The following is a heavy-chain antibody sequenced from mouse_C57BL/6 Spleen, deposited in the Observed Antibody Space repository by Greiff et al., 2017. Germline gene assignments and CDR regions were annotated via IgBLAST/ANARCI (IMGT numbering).Heavy chain of an antibody. CDR1: GYTFSSYW. D-gene: IGHD2-3*01. J-gene: IGHJ3*01. CDR2: IYPSDSET. CDR3: ARSGDGYQEAWFAY. Sequence: QVQLQQPGAELVRPGSSVKLSCKASGYTFSSYWMDWVKQRPGQGLEWIGNIYPSDSETHYNQKFKDKATLTVDKSSSTAYMQLSSLTSEDSAVYYCARSGDGYQEAWFAYWGQGTLVTVSA. V-gene: IGHV1-61*01.